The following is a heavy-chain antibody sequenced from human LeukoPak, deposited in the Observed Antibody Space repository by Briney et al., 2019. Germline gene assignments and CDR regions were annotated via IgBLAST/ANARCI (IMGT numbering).Heavy chain of an antibody. Sequence: KPGGSLRLSCAASGFSFSGYSMNWVRQAPGKGLEWVSSVSSSSGHIYYADSVKGRFTISRDNAKNSLYLQMSTLRAEDTAVYYCARDLAHDYWGQGTLVTVSS. J-gene: IGHJ4*02. CDR1: GFSFSGYS. V-gene: IGHV3-21*01. CDR3: ARDLAHDY. CDR2: VSSSSGHI.